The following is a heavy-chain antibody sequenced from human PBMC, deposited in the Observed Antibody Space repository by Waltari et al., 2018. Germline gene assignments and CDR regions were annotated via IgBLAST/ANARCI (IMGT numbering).Heavy chain of an antibody. CDR1: GFTFSSYA. J-gene: IGHJ4*02. CDR2: ISYDGSNK. D-gene: IGHD1-26*01. V-gene: IGHV3-30-3*01. Sequence: QVQLVESGGGVVQPGRSLRLSCAACGFTFSSYAMHWVRQAPGKGLEWVAVISYDGSNKYYADSVKGRFTISRDNSKNTLYLQMNSLRAEDTAVYYCARDSHYPEPRGIDYWGQGTLVTVSS. CDR3: ARDSHYPEPRGIDY.